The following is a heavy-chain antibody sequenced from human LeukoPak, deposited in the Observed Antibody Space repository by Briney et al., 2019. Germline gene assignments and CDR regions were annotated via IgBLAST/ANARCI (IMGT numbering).Heavy chain of an antibody. Sequence: SQTLSLTCTVSVGSISSGGYYWSWIRQHPGKGLVWIAYIYYSGSTYYNPSLNSRSTISVDTSKNQFSLKLSSVTAADTAVYYCAKGYSYGTGYNWFDPWGQGTLVTVSS. CDR2: IYYSGST. D-gene: IGHD5-18*01. CDR1: VGSISSGGYY. J-gene: IGHJ5*02. CDR3: AKGYSYGTGYNWFDP. V-gene: IGHV4-31*03.